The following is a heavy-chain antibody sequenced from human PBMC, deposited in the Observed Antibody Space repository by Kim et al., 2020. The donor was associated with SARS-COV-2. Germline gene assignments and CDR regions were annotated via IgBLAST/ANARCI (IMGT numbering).Heavy chain of an antibody. D-gene: IGHD6-13*01. CDR3: ARESREQQLSGHNWFDP. Sequence: LKSRVTISVDTSKTQFSLKLSAGTAADTAVYYCARESREQQLSGHNWFDPWGQGTLVTVSS. J-gene: IGHJ5*02. V-gene: IGHV4-31*02.